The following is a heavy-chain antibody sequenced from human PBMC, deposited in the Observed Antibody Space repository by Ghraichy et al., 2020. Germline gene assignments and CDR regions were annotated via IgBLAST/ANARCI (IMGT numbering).Heavy chain of an antibody. D-gene: IGHD6-6*01. V-gene: IGHV4-59*12. CDR3: ARGRGRKYSSSSFDY. CDR1: GGSISSYY. Sequence: SETLSLTCTVSGGSISSYYWSWIRQPPGKGLEWIGYIYYSGSTNYNPSLKSRVTISVDTSKNQISLKLSSVTAADTAVYYCARGRGRKYSSSSFDYWGQGTLVTVSS. CDR2: IYYSGST. J-gene: IGHJ4*02.